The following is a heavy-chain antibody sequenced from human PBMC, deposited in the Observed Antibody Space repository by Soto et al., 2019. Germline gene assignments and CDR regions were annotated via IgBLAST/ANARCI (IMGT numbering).Heavy chain of an antibody. CDR3: ARDGYNYWYFDL. CDR1: GGSINTYY. V-gene: IGHV4-59*01. D-gene: IGHD5-12*01. Sequence: QVQLQESGPGLVKPSETLSLTCAVSGGSINTYYWSWIRQPPGKGLEWIGYIYYSGSTNYNPSLKSRVTRSVDTSKNQFSLKLSSVTAADTAVYYCARDGYNYWYFDLWGRGTLVTVSS. CDR2: IYYSGST. J-gene: IGHJ2*01.